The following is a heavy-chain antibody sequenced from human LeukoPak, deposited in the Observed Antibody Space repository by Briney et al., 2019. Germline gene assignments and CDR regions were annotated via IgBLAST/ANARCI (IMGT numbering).Heavy chain of an antibody. CDR3: ARALEYCSSTSCRPSYYYYYGMDV. CDR1: GYTFTSYY. J-gene: IGHJ6*02. V-gene: IGHV1-46*01. Sequence: ASVKVSCKASGYTFTSYYMHWVRQAPGQGLEWMGIINPSGGSTSYAQKFQGRVTMTRDTSTSTVYMELSSLRSEDTAVYYCARALEYCSSTSCRPSYYYYYGMDVWGQGTTVTVSS. D-gene: IGHD2-2*01. CDR2: INPSGGST.